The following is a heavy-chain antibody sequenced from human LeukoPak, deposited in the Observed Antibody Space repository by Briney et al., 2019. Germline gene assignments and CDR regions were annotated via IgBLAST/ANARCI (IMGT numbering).Heavy chain of an antibody. Sequence: PGGSLRLSCAASGFTFSSYSMNWVRQAPGKGLEWVSSVKGRFTISRDNAKNSLYLQMNSLRAEDTAVYYCASAPSPAAPFDYWGQGTLVTVSS. V-gene: IGHV3-48*01. D-gene: IGHD2-2*01. CDR1: GFTFSSYS. CDR3: ASAPSPAAPFDY. J-gene: IGHJ4*02.